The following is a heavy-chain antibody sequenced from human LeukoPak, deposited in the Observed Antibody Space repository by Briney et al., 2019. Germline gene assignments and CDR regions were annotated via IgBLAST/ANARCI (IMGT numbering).Heavy chain of an antibody. Sequence: GESLKISCKGSGYSFTSYWIGWVRQMPGKGLEWMGIIYPGDSDTRYSPSFQGQVTISADKSISTAYLQWSSLKASDTAMYYCARHQYSYGVWGFDCSGGSCYGIVDYWGQGTLVTVSS. V-gene: IGHV5-51*01. J-gene: IGHJ4*02. D-gene: IGHD2-15*01. CDR1: GYSFTSYW. CDR2: IYPGDSDT. CDR3: ARHQYSYGVWGFDCSGGSCYGIVDY.